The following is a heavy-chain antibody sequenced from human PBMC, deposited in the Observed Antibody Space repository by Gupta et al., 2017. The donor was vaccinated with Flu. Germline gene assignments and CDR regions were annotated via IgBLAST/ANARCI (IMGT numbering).Heavy chain of an antibody. CDR3: ARASSGWYTPEGGDVFDI. Sequence: QVQLVQSGAEVKKPGSSVKVSCKASGGTFSSYAISWVRQAPGQGLEWMGGSIPIFGTANYAQKFQGRVTITADKSTSTAYMELSSLRSEDTAVYYWARASSGWYTPEGGDVFDIWGQGTMVTVSS. CDR2: SIPIFGTA. D-gene: IGHD6-19*01. V-gene: IGHV1-69*06. J-gene: IGHJ3*02. CDR1: GGTFSSYA.